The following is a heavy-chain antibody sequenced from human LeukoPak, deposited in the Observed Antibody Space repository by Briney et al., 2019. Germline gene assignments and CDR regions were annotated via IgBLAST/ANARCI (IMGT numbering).Heavy chain of an antibody. V-gene: IGHV4-61*01. CDR1: GGSVSSNIYY. CDR3: AREDSSGYLGY. D-gene: IGHD3-22*01. Sequence: SETLSLTCTVSGGSVSSNIYYWNWIRQPPGKGLEWIGYIYYSGSTNYNPSLKSRVTISVDTSKNQFSLKLTSLTAADTAVYYGAREDSSGYLGYWGQGTLVTVSS. CDR2: IYYSGST. J-gene: IGHJ4*02.